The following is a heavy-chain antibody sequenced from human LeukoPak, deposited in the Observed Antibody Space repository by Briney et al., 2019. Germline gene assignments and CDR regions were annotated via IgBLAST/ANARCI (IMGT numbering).Heavy chain of an antibody. D-gene: IGHD6-13*01. CDR2: IYYSGST. CDR3: ARARIAAAGREVIDY. Sequence: PSETLSLTCTISGGSISSGDYYWSWIRQPPGKGLEWIGYIYYSGSTYYNPSLKSRVTISVDTSKNQFSLKLSSVTAADTAVYYCARARIAAAGREVIDYWGQGTLVTVSS. V-gene: IGHV4-30-4*08. CDR1: GGSISSGDYY. J-gene: IGHJ4*02.